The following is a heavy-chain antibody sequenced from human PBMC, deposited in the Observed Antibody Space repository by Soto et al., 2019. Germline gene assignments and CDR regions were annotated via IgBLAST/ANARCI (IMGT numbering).Heavy chain of an antibody. D-gene: IGHD4-17*01. Sequence: SETLSLTCAVYGGSFSGYYWSWIRQPPGKGLEWIGEINHSGSTNYNPSLKSRVPISVDTSKNQFSLKLSSVTAADTAVYYCASRLNTVTTRLAFDYWGQGTLVTVSS. CDR3: ASRLNTVTTRLAFDY. CDR1: GGSFSGYY. V-gene: IGHV4-34*01. J-gene: IGHJ4*02. CDR2: INHSGST.